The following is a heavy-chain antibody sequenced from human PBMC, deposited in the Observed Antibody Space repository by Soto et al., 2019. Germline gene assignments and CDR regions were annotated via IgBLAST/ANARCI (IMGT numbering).Heavy chain of an antibody. D-gene: IGHD3-10*01. CDR3: ARRINRGYWYFDL. Sequence: QVQLQESGPGLVKPSETLSLTCTVSGGSISSYYWSWIRQPPGKGLEWIGYIYYSGSTNYNPSLKCRVTVSVVTSKNQSSLTRSSVTAADTAVYYCARRINRGYWYFDLWGRGTLVAVSS. CDR1: GGSISSYY. V-gene: IGHV4-59*01. J-gene: IGHJ2*01. CDR2: IYYSGST.